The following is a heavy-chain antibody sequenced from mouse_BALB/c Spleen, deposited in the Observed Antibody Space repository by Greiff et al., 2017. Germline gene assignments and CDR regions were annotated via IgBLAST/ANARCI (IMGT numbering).Heavy chain of an antibody. J-gene: IGHJ3*01. CDR3: ARGGYGPFAY. CDR1: GYTFTSYT. CDR2: INPSSGYT. Sequence: QVQLQQSAAELARPGASVKMSCKASGYTFTSYTMHWVKQRPGQGLEWIGYINPSSGYTEYNQKFKDKTTLTADKSSSTAYMQLSSLTSEDSAVYYCARGGYGPFAYWGQGTLVTVSA. V-gene: IGHV1-4*02. D-gene: IGHD1-1*02.